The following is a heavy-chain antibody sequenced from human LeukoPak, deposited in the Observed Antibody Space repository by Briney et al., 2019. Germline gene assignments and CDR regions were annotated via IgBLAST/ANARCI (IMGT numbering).Heavy chain of an antibody. CDR2: IYYSGST. V-gene: IGHV4-39*01. CDR3: ARHQQLAVYYFDY. J-gene: IGHJ4*02. CDR1: GFTFSSYA. D-gene: IGHD6-13*01. Sequence: GPLRLSCAASGFTFSSYAMSWVRQAPGKGLEWIGSIYYSGSTYYNPSLKSRVTISVDTSKNQFSLKLSSVAAADTAVYYCARHQQLAVYYFDYWGQGTLVTVSS.